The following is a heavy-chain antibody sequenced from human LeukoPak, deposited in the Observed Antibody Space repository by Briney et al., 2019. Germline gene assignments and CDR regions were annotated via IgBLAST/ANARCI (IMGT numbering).Heavy chain of an antibody. CDR1: GYTFTGYY. J-gene: IGHJ4*02. Sequence: GASVKVSCKASGYTFTGYYMHWVRQAPGQGLEWMGWINPNSGGTNCAQKFQGRVTMTRDTSISTAYMELSRLRSDDTAVYYCAREGSYCSGGSCYRIFDYWGQGTLVTVSS. D-gene: IGHD2-15*01. V-gene: IGHV1-2*02. CDR3: AREGSYCSGGSCYRIFDY. CDR2: INPNSGGT.